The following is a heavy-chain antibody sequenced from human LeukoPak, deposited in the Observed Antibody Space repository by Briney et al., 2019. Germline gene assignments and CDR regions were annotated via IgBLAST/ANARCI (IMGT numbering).Heavy chain of an antibody. D-gene: IGHD1-1*01. CDR1: GYSFTDYY. CDR2: MNPNSGNT. J-gene: IGHJ6*03. V-gene: IGHV1-8*02. Sequence: ASVKVSCKTSGYSFTDYYMHWVRQATGQGLEWMGWMNPNSGNTGYAQKFQGRVTMTRNTSISTAYMELSSLRSEDTAVYYCARAVTTHYYYYYMDVWGKGTTVTVSS. CDR3: ARAVTTHYYYYYMDV.